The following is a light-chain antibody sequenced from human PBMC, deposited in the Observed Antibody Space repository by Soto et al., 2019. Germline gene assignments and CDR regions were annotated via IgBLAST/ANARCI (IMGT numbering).Light chain of an antibody. Sequence: ETVLTQSPATLSLSPGERATLSCRASQNIEGYLAWYQQKPGQAPRLLIYDASNRATGIPASFSGSGAGTDFTLTISSLEPEDFAVYYCQQRAHWPPITFGQGTRLEIK. CDR1: QNIEGY. J-gene: IGKJ5*01. CDR2: DAS. CDR3: QQRAHWPPIT. V-gene: IGKV3-11*01.